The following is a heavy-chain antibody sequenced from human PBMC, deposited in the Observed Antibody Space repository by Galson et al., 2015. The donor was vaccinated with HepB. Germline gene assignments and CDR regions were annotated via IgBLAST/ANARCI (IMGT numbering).Heavy chain of an antibody. V-gene: IGHV6-1*01. Sequence: CAISGDSVSSKSVAWNWVRQSPSRGLEWLGRTYLRSRWSNEYAVSVKGRITVNADTCKNQFSLQLSSVTPEDTAVYYCARDLADGMDVWGQG. CDR1: GDSVSSKSVA. D-gene: IGHD6-19*01. CDR2: TYLRSRWSN. CDR3: ARDLADGMDV. J-gene: IGHJ6*02.